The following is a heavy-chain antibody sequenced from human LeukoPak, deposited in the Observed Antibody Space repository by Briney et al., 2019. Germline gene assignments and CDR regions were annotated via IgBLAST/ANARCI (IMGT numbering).Heavy chain of an antibody. CDR1: GGSISSGGYY. CDR3: ARGKPDTAMGGYYMDV. D-gene: IGHD5-18*01. V-gene: IGHV4-30-2*01. CDR2: IYHSGST. J-gene: IGHJ6*03. Sequence: SETLSLTCTVSGGSISSGGYYWSWIRQPPGKGLEWIGYIYHSGSTYYNPSLKSRVTISVDRSKNQFSLKLSSVTAADTAVYYCARGKPDTAMGGYYMDVWGKGTTVTVSS.